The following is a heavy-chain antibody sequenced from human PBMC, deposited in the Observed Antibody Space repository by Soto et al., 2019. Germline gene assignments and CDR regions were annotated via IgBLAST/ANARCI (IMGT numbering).Heavy chain of an antibody. D-gene: IGHD6-19*01. CDR3: ARDLEMAVAGYYGMDV. V-gene: IGHV3-30-3*01. Sequence: GGSLRLSCAASGFTFSSYAMHWVRQAPGKGLEWVAVISYDGSNKYYADSVKGRFTISRDNSKNTLYLQMNSLRAEDTAVYYCARDLEMAVAGYYGMDVWGQGTTVTVSS. J-gene: IGHJ6*02. CDR2: ISYDGSNK. CDR1: GFTFSSYA.